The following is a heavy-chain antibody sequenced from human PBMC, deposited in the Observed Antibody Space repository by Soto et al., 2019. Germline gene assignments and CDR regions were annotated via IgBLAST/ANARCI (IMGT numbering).Heavy chain of an antibody. J-gene: IGHJ6*02. CDR1: GFTFSSYS. CDR2: ISSSSSTI. V-gene: IGHV3-48*02. D-gene: IGHD3-10*01. Sequence: EVQLVESGGGLVQPGGSLRLSCAASGFTFSSYSMNWVRQAPGKGLEWVSYISSSSSTIYYADSVKGRFTISRDNAKNSLYLQMNSLRDEDTAVYYCARDLMVRGSRLGYYYGMDVWGQGTTVTVSS. CDR3: ARDLMVRGSRLGYYYGMDV.